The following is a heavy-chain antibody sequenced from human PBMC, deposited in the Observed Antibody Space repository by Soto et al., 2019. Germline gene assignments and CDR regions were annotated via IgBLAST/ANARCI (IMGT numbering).Heavy chain of an antibody. CDR3: AKDPSTGDDDF. CDR2: IHPSGGDT. V-gene: IGHV3-23*01. J-gene: IGHJ4*02. CDR1: GFMFRDYG. Sequence: GGSLRLSCAAAGFMFRDYGMSWVRQAPGKGLQWVATIHPSGGDTHYAESVRGRFTISRDNSESTLFLQMNSLRADDTAVYYCAKDPSTGDDDFWGPGTLVTVSS. D-gene: IGHD2-21*02.